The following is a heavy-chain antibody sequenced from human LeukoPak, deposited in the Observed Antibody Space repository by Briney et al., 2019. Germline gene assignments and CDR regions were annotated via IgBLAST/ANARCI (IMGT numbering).Heavy chain of an antibody. J-gene: IGHJ6*02. CDR1: GGTFSSYA. CDR3: ARDMDSSRGYGMDV. CDR2: IIPIFGTA. V-gene: IGHV1-69*13. Sequence: ASVKVSCKASGGTFSSYAISWVRQAPGQGLEWMGGIIPIFGTANYAQKFQGRVTITADESTGTAYMELSSLRSEDTAVYYCARDMDSSRGYGMDVWGQGTTVTVSS. D-gene: IGHD3-22*01.